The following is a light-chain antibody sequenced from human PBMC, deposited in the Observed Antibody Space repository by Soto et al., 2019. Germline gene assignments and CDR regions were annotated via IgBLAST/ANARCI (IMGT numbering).Light chain of an antibody. CDR3: SSYTSSSTVV. J-gene: IGLJ2*01. CDR1: SSDVGGYNY. V-gene: IGLV2-14*01. CDR2: DVS. Sequence: QSALTQPASVSGSPGQWITISCTGTSSDVGGYNYVSWYQQHPGKAPKLMIYDVSNRPSGVSNRFSGSKSGNTASLTISGLQADDDADYYCSSYTSSSTVVFGGGTKLTVL.